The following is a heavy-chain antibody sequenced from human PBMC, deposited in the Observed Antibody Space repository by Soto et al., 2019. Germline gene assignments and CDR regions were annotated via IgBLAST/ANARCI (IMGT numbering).Heavy chain of an antibody. J-gene: IGHJ4*02. CDR1: GGSISSTNW. CDR2: VFHSGVT. D-gene: IGHD3-10*01. Sequence: QVQLQESGPGLVKPSGTLSLTCTVSGGSISSTNWWTWVRQPPGKGLEWIGEVFHSGVTNYNASLXSXVXXSVDKSNYQFSLNLSSVTAADTAVYYCARVRFGASWGQGILVTVTS. CDR3: ARVRFGAS. V-gene: IGHV4-4*02.